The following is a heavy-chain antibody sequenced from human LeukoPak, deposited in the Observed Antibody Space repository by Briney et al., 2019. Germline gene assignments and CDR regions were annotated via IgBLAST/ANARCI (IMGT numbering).Heavy chain of an antibody. CDR3: ARVGGIQLWSYFDY. V-gene: IGHV2-5*01. Sequence: SGPTLVNPTQTLTLTCTFSGFSLSTSGVGVGWIRQPPGKALEWLALIYWNDDKRYSPSLKSRLTITKDTSKNQVVLTMTNMDPVDTATYYCARVGGIQLWSYFDYWGQGTLVTVSS. J-gene: IGHJ4*02. D-gene: IGHD5-18*01. CDR2: IYWNDDK. CDR1: GFSLSTSGVG.